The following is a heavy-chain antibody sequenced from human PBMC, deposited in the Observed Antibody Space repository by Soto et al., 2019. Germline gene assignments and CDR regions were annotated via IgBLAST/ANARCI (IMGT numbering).Heavy chain of an antibody. CDR3: ARDKSGGSYGLDY. CDR1: GFTFSSYG. V-gene: IGHV3-33*01. CDR2: IWYDGSNK. D-gene: IGHD1-26*01. Sequence: QVQLVESGGGVVQPGRSLRLSCAASGFTFSSYGMHWVRQAPGKGLEWVAVIWYDGSNKYYADSVKGRFTISRDNSKNTLYLQMNSLRAEDTAVYYWARDKSGGSYGLDYWGQGTLVTVSS. J-gene: IGHJ4*02.